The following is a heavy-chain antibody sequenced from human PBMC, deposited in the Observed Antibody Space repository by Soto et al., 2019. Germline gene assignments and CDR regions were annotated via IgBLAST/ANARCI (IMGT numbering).Heavy chain of an antibody. J-gene: IGHJ6*02. CDR3: AKGGKVSYYYYGMDV. D-gene: IGHD3-22*01. CDR2: ISYDGSNK. Sequence: QVQLVESGGGVVQPGRSLRLSCAASGFTFSSYGMHWVRQAPGKGLEWVAVISYDGSNKYYADSVKGRFTISRDNSKNTLYLQMNSLRAEDTAVYYCAKGGKVSYYYYGMDVWGQGTTVTVSS. CDR1: GFTFSSYG. V-gene: IGHV3-30*18.